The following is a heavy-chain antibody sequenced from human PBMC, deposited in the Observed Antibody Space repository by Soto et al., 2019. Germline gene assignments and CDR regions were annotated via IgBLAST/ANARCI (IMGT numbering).Heavy chain of an antibody. CDR3: ASKQGSGYCSSASCRTGMDV. CDR1: GYTFSSYG. D-gene: IGHD2-2*01. J-gene: IGHJ6*02. V-gene: IGHV1-18*01. CDR2: ISAYNGNT. Sequence: GASVKVSFKASGYTFSSYGVTWVRQAPGQGLEWMGWISAYNGNTDYAQKFQGRLTMTTDTSTKTAYMEVRSLRSDDTAVYYCASKQGSGYCSSASCRTGMDVWGQGTTVTVSS.